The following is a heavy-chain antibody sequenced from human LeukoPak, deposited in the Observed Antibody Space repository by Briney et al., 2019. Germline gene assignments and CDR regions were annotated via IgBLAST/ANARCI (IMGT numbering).Heavy chain of an antibody. V-gene: IGHV4-61*02. CDR3: ARARRDGYNHPFDY. CDR2: IYTSGST. Sequence: SQTLSLTCTVSGGSISSGSYYWSWIRQPAGKGLERIGRIYTSGSTNYNPSLKSRVTISVDTSKNQFSLRLSSVTAADTAVYYCARARRDGYNHPFDYWGQGTLVTVSS. J-gene: IGHJ4*02. D-gene: IGHD5-24*01. CDR1: GGSISSGSYY.